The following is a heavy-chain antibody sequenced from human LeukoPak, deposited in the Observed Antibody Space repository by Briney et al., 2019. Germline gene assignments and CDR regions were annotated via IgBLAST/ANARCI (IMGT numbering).Heavy chain of an antibody. CDR2: IYSGGST. J-gene: IGHJ4*02. D-gene: IGHD3-22*01. CDR1: GFTVSSNY. Sequence: PGGSLRLSCAASGFTVSSNYMSWVRQAPGKGLEWVSVIYSGGSTYYADSVKGRFTISRDNSKNTLYLQMNSLRAEDTAVYYCARFGYYDSSGYSGFDYWGQGTLVTVSS. V-gene: IGHV3-53*01. CDR3: ARFGYYDSSGYSGFDY.